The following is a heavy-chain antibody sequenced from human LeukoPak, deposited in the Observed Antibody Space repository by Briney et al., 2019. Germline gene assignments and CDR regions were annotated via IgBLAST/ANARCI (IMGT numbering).Heavy chain of an antibody. CDR3: AKDRGRAVAGSEFDY. V-gene: IGHV3-23*01. D-gene: IGHD6-19*01. CDR2: ISGSGGST. Sequence: GGSLRLSCAASGFTFSSYGMTWVRQAPGKGLEWVSVISGSGGSTNYADSVKGRFTISRDNSKNTLYLEMNSLGAEDTALYYSAKDRGRAVAGSEFDYWGQGTLVTVSS. CDR1: GFTFSSYG. J-gene: IGHJ4*02.